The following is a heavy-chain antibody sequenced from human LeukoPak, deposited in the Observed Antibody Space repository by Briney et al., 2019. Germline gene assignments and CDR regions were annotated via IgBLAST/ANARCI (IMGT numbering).Heavy chain of an antibody. J-gene: IGHJ4*02. Sequence: GGSLRLSCAASGFTFSSYWMSWVRQAPGKGLEWVANIKQDGSEKYYVDSVKGRFTISSDNAKNSLYLQMNSLRAEDTAVYYCARGGPYFLWFGESTGGFDYWGQGTLVTVSS. CDR2: IKQDGSEK. CDR3: ARGGPYFLWFGESTGGFDY. CDR1: GFTFSSYW. V-gene: IGHV3-7*01. D-gene: IGHD3-10*01.